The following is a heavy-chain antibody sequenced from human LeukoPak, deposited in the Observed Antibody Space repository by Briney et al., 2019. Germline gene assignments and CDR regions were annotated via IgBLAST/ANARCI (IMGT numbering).Heavy chain of an antibody. CDR3: AKDISPYYYDSSGTLY. Sequence: GGSLRLSCAASGFTFSSYAMNWVRQAPGKGLEWVSAISGSGGSTYYADSVKGRFTISRDNSKNTLYLQMNSLRAEDTAVYYCAKDISPYYYDSSGTLYWGQGTLVTVSS. CDR1: GFTFSSYA. V-gene: IGHV3-23*01. D-gene: IGHD3-22*01. J-gene: IGHJ4*02. CDR2: ISGSGGST.